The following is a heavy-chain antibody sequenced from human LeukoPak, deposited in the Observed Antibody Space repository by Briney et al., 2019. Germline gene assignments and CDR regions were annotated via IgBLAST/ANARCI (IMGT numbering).Heavy chain of an antibody. J-gene: IGHJ6*02. CDR3: ARQGVDGSGSYYNFLDV. Sequence: PGESLKISCKGSGYSFTSYWIGWVRQMPGKGLEWMGIMYPGDSETRYSPSFQGQVTISADKSISTAYLQWSSLKASDTAMYYCARQGVDGSGSYYNFLDVWGQGTTVTVSS. CDR1: GYSFTSYW. V-gene: IGHV5-51*01. D-gene: IGHD3-10*01. CDR2: MYPGDSET.